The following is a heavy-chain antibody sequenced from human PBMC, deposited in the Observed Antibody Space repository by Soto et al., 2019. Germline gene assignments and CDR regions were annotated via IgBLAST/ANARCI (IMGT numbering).Heavy chain of an antibody. CDR3: VRQGIGVLHGLVDV. J-gene: IGHJ6*02. CDR2: FRSGGGT. V-gene: IGHV4-59*08. Sequence: QVQLQESGPGLVKPSETLSLTCTVSGDSISTYNLAWIRQLPGKGLAWIGYFRSGGGTSYNPSLKSRVAISADTSMKQFSLRLSSVTAADTAVYYCVRQGIGVLHGLVDVWGQGTTVTVSS. CDR1: GDSISTYN. D-gene: IGHD3-10*01.